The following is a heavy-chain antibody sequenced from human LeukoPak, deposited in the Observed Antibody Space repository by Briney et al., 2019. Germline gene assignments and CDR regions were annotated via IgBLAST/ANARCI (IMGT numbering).Heavy chain of an antibody. V-gene: IGHV3-21*01. D-gene: IGHD2-15*01. CDR3: ASNLRLLPDAFDI. J-gene: IGHJ3*02. Sequence: GGPLTLSCAPSGFTSSTFGMKWVPQAPGKGRKWVSPISSSSSYIYYADSVKGRFTISRDNAKNSLYLQMNSLRAEDTAVYYCASNLRLLPDAFDIWGQGTMVTVSS. CDR2: ISSSSSYI. CDR1: GFTSSTFG.